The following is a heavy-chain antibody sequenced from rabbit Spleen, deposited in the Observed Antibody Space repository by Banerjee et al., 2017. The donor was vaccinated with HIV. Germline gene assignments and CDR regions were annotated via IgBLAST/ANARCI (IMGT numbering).Heavy chain of an antibody. CDR2: IYIGSSGST. J-gene: IGHJ6*01. Sequence: QQLVESGGGLVNPGASLTLTCKASGFSFSSGYYLCWVRQAPGKGLEWIACIYIGSSGSTYYASWAKGRFTISKSTSLNTVTLQMTSLTAADTATYFCARDTGSSFSTYGMDLWGPGTLVTVS. CDR3: ARDTGSSFSTYGMDL. D-gene: IGHD8-1*01. CDR1: GFSFSSGYY. V-gene: IGHV1S40*01.